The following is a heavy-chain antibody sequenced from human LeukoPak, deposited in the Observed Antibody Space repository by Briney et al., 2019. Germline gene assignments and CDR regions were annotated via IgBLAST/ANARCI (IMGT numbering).Heavy chain of an antibody. CDR2: INGNGGST. D-gene: IGHD6-6*01. V-gene: IGHV3-20*04. Sequence: GGSLRLSCAASGFTFDDYGMSWVRQGPGKGLEWVSGINGNGGSTGYADSVKGRFTISRDNAKKSLYLQMNSLRAEDTALYYCARSSVSAYAFDIWGQGTMVTVSS. CDR1: GFTFDDYG. CDR3: ARSSVSAYAFDI. J-gene: IGHJ3*02.